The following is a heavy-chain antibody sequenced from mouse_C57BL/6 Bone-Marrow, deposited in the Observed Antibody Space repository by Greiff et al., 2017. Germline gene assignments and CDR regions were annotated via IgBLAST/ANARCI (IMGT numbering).Heavy chain of an antibody. CDR1: GFTFSDYY. CDR2: ISNGGGST. D-gene: IGHD5-1*01. V-gene: IGHV5-12*01. Sequence: EVHLVESGGGLVQPGGSLKLSCAASGFTFSDYYMYWVRQTPEKRLEWVAYISNGGGSTYYPDTVKGRFTISRDNAKNTLYLQMSRLKSEDTAMYYCAIHADGNEYGFAYWGQGTLVTVSA. CDR3: AIHADGNEYGFAY. J-gene: IGHJ3*01.